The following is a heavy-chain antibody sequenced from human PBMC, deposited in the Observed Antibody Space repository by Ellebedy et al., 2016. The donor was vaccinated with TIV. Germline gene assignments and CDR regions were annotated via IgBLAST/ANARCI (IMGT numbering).Heavy chain of an antibody. CDR2: IAHDGIVI. V-gene: IGHV3-30*18. Sequence: PGGSLRLSCATSGFTFSHYGMPWVRQAPGAGLEWVAVIAHDGIVIHYADPVKGRFTISRDNSKNTLSLQMYSLRPEDTAVYYCAKERDPLASTSFDSWGQGNLVTVSS. CDR3: AKERDPLASTSFDS. D-gene: IGHD1-1*01. J-gene: IGHJ4*02. CDR1: GFTFSHYG.